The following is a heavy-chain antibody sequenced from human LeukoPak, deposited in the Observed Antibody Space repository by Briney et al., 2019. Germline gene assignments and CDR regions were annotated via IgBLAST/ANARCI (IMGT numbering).Heavy chain of an antibody. CDR2: IYSGGST. CDR1: GFTVSSNY. J-gene: IGHJ6*03. CDR3: ARDRFLEWLSDFYYYYYYMDV. D-gene: IGHD3-3*01. Sequence: GGSLRLSCAASGFTVSSNYMSWVRQAPGKGLEWVSVIYSGGSTYYADSVKGRFTISRDNSKNTLSLQMNSLRAEDTAVYYCARDRFLEWLSDFYYYYYYMDVWGKGTTVTVSS. V-gene: IGHV3-53*01.